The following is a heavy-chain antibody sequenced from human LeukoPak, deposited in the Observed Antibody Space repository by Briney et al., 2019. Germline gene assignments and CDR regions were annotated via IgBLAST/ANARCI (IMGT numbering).Heavy chain of an antibody. Sequence: GESLQISCEGSGDRFTPYWITWVRQQPGKGLEWMGIIYPGNSDTKYSPSFQGQITISADKSINTAYLQWSSLEASDTAMYYCARRKAVARISYFDSWGQGTLVTVSS. CDR2: IYPGNSDT. V-gene: IGHV5-51*01. CDR3: ARRKAVARISYFDS. CDR1: GDRFTPYW. D-gene: IGHD6-19*01. J-gene: IGHJ4*02.